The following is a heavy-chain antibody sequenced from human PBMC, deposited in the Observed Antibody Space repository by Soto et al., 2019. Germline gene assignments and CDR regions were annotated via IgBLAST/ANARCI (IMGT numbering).Heavy chain of an antibody. CDR2: IWHDESDK. J-gene: IGHJ4*02. D-gene: IGHD2-21*02. V-gene: IGHV3-33*01. CDR1: GFSFSNFG. Sequence: QVQLVESGGGVVQPGRSLRLSCAASGFSFSNFGMNWVRQAPGKRLEWLSIIWHDESDKHYAGSVKGRFTVSRDNSKNTLYLQMNSLRDDDTGVYYCARGGLGGSPCGGDCFTVDYWGQGTLVTVSS. CDR3: ARGGLGGSPCGGDCFTVDY.